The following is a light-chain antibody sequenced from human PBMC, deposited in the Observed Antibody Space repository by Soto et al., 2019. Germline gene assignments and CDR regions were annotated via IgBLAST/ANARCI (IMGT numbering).Light chain of an antibody. V-gene: IGLV2-8*01. J-gene: IGLJ1*01. CDR1: SSDVGGYNY. Sequence: QSALTQPPSASGSPGQSVTISCAGTSSDVGGYNYVSWYQKHPGKAPKLMIYEVSKRPSGVPDRFSGSKSGNTASLTVSGLQAEDEADYYCSSSAGSFYVFGTGTKVTVL. CDR2: EVS. CDR3: SSSAGSFYV.